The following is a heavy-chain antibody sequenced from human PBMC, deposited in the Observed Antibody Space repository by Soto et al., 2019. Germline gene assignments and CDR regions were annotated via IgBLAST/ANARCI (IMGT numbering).Heavy chain of an antibody. J-gene: IGHJ6*02. CDR1: GYSVTWSDYY. V-gene: IGHV4-39*01. CDR3: APLSVSLSGPYGIHV. CDR2: MFYSGLT. D-gene: IGHD2-15*01. Sequence: SETLSLTCIVSGYSVTWSDYYWAWIRQPPGKGLEWIGSMFYSGLTYYNPSLKSRVTLSVDTSKNQFSVRLNSVTAADTAVYYCAPLSVSLSGPYGIHVWGQGTTVTVSS.